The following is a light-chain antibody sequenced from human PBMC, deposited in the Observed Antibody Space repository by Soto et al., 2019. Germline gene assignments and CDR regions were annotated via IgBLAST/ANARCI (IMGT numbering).Light chain of an antibody. CDR2: GNS. Sequence: VLTQPPSVSGAPGQRVTISCTGSSSNIGAGYDVHWYQRLPGTAPKLLIYGNSNRPSGVPDRFSGSKSGTSASLAITGLQAEDEADYYCQSYDSSLSGPYVFGTGTKVTVL. J-gene: IGLJ1*01. V-gene: IGLV1-40*01. CDR3: QSYDSSLSGPYV. CDR1: SSNIGAGYD.